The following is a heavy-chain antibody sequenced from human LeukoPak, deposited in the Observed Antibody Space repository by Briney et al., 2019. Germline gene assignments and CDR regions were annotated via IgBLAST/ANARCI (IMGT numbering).Heavy chain of an antibody. V-gene: IGHV3-30-3*01. D-gene: IGHD3-3*01. CDR3: AKVGVKYDSRGAFDI. CDR1: GFTFSSYA. CDR2: ISYDGSNK. Sequence: GGSLRLSCAAAGFTFSSYAMHWVRQAPGKGLEWVAVISYDGSNKYYADSVKGRFTISRDNSKNTLYLQMNSLRAEDTAVYYCAKVGVKYDSRGAFDIWGQGTMVTVSS. J-gene: IGHJ3*02.